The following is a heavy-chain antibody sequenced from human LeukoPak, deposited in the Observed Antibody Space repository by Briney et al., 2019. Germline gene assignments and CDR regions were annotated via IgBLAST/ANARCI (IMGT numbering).Heavy chain of an antibody. CDR3: ARGANSGSPDH. V-gene: IGHV4-59*01. D-gene: IGHD1-7*01. CDR2: IYYSGTT. J-gene: IGHJ5*02. CDR1: GGSISSDY. Sequence: SETLSLTCTVSGGSISSDYWSWIRQSPGKGLEWIGYIYYSGTTSYNPSLKSRVTISLDTSKNQFSLKLSSVTAADTAVYYCARGANSGSPDHWGQGTLVTVSS.